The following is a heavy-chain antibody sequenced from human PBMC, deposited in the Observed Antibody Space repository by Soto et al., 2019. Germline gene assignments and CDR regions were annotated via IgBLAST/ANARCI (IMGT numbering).Heavy chain of an antibody. CDR2: IIPIFGTA. J-gene: IGHJ6*02. CDR1: GGTFSSYA. V-gene: IGHV1-69*13. CDR3: ARDARDDYGDYEGYYGMDV. D-gene: IGHD4-17*01. Sequence: VASVKVSCKASGGTFSSYAISWVRQAPGQGLEWMGGIIPIFGTANYAQKFQGRVTITADESTSTAYMELSSLRSEDTAVYYCARDARDDYGDYEGYYGMDVWGQGTTVTVSS.